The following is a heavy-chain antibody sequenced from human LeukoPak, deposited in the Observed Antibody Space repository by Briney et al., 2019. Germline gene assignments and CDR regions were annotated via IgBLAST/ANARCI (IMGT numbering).Heavy chain of an antibody. D-gene: IGHD2-15*01. CDR2: ISSSGSTI. CDR1: GFTFSDYY. Sequence: GGSLRLSCAASGFTFSDYYMNWIRQAPGKGPEWVSYISSSGSTIYYADSVKGRFTISRDNAKNSLYLQMNSLRAEDTAVYYCARERIGDDAFDIWGQGTMVTVSS. J-gene: IGHJ3*02. CDR3: ARERIGDDAFDI. V-gene: IGHV3-11*04.